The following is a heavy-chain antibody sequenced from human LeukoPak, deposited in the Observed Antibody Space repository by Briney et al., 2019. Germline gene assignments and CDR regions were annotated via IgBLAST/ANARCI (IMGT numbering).Heavy chain of an antibody. CDR3: AKDFTPIVVAFDY. D-gene: IGHD3-22*01. CDR2: IRSKAYGGTT. V-gene: IGHV3-49*03. Sequence: GGSLRLSCTASGFTFGDYAMSWFRQAPGKGLEWVGFIRSKAYGGTTEYAASVKGRFTISRDDSKSIAYLQMNSLRAEDTAVYYCAKDFTPIVVAFDYWGQGTLVTVSS. J-gene: IGHJ4*02. CDR1: GFTFGDYA.